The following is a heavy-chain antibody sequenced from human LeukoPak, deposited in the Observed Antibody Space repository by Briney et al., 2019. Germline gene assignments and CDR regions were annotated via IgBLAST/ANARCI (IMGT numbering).Heavy chain of an antibody. Sequence: GGSLRLSCAASGSTVSSNYMSWVRQAPGKGLEWVSVIYSGGSTYYADSVKGRFTISRDNSKNTLYLQMNSLRAEDTAVYYCARESLRFYAFDIWGQGTMLTVSS. V-gene: IGHV3-66*01. CDR2: IYSGGST. J-gene: IGHJ3*02. CDR1: GSTVSSNY. D-gene: IGHD4-17*01. CDR3: ARESLRFYAFDI.